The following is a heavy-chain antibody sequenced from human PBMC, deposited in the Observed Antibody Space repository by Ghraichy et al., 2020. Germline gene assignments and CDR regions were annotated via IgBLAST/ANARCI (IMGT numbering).Heavy chain of an antibody. CDR2: STNKATRYTT. V-gene: IGHV3-72*01. D-gene: IGHD3-10*01. J-gene: IGHJ3*02. CDR3: VRGYNSFDI. Sequence: GGSLRLSCAASGFVFSDHYMDWVRQAPGRGLEWVCRSTNKATRYTTLYAASVKGRFTVSRDESKNSFYLQMNSLKTEDTAVYYCVRGYNSFDIWGQGTTLTVSS. CDR1: GFVFSDHY.